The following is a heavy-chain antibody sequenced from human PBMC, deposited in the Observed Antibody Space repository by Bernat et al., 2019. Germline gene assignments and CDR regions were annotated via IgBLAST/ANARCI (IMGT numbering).Heavy chain of an antibody. Sequence: QVQLVESGGGVVQPGRSLRLSCAASGFTFSSYGMHWVRQAPGKGLEWVAVIWYDGSNKYYADSVKGRFTISRDNSKNTLYLQMNSLRAEDTAVYYCARVLGEKSDDFDIWGQGTMVTVSS. D-gene: IGHD2-8*02. J-gene: IGHJ3*02. CDR1: GFTFSSYG. CDR3: ARVLGEKSDDFDI. V-gene: IGHV3-33*01. CDR2: IWYDGSNK.